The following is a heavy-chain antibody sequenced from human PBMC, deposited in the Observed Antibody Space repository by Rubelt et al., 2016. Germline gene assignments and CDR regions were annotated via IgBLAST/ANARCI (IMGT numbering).Heavy chain of an antibody. CDR3: VREYRYGSGPYYYYTMDV. Sequence: QVQLQESGPGLVKPSETLSLVCTVSDGSISTYYWSWVRQPPGKGLEWIGYIYYSGSTDYNPSLKSRVTISVDTSKNQFSLNLCSVTAADTSVYYCVREYRYGSGPYYYYTMDVWGQGTRGSVSS. CDR1: DGSISTYY. CDR2: IYYSGST. V-gene: IGHV4-59*01. D-gene: IGHD3-10*01. J-gene: IGHJ6*02.